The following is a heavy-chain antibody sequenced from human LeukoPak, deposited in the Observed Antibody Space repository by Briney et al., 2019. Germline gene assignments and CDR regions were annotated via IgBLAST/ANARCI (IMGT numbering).Heavy chain of an antibody. V-gene: IGHV4-34*01. CDR1: GGSFSGYY. Sequence: SETLSLTCAVYGGSFSGYYWSWIRQPPGKGLEWIGEINHSGSTNYNPSLKSRVTISVDTSKNQFSLKLSSVTAADTAVYYCARAHHCTNGVCSFNYYYYGMDVWGQGTTVTVSS. CDR3: ARAHHCTNGVCSFNYYYYGMDV. J-gene: IGHJ6*02. CDR2: INHSGST. D-gene: IGHD2-8*01.